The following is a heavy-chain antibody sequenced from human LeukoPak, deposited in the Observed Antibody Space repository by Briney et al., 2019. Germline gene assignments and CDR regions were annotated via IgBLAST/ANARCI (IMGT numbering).Heavy chain of an antibody. CDR1: GYTFTSYD. V-gene: IGHV1-8*01. CDR2: MNPNSGNT. D-gene: IGHD2-15*01. J-gene: IGHJ5*02. CDR3: ATGGYCSGGSCLGNNWFDP. Sequence: GASVKVSCKASGYTFTSYDINWVRQATGQGLEWMGWMNPNSGNTGYAQKFQGRVTMTEDTSTDTAYMELSSLRSEDTALYYCATGGYCSGGSCLGNNWFDPWGQGTLVTVSS.